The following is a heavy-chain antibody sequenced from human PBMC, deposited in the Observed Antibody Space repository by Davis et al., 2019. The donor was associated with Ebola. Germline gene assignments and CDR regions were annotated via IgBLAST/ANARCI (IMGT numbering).Heavy chain of an antibody. CDR3: ARADYDILAGPFDY. CDR2: IYHSGST. V-gene: IGHV4-4*02. CDR1: GGSISSSNW. J-gene: IGHJ4*02. D-gene: IGHD3-9*01. Sequence: SETLSLTCAVSGGSISSSNWWSWVRQPPGKGLEWIGEIYHSGSTNYNPSLKSRVTISVDKSKNQFSLKLSSVTAADTAVYYCARADYDILAGPFDYWGQGTLVTVSS.